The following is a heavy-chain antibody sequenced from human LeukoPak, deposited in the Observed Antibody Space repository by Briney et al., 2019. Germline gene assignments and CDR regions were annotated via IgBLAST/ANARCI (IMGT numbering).Heavy chain of an antibody. CDR2: IYTSGST. Sequence: SETLSLTCTVSGGSISSYYWSWIRQPAGKGLEWIGRIYTSGSTNYNPSLKSRVIMSVDTSKNQFSLKLSSVTAADTAVYYCARGSYNWNDGAFDIWGQGTMVTVSS. J-gene: IGHJ3*02. CDR1: GGSISSYY. V-gene: IGHV4-4*07. D-gene: IGHD1-1*01. CDR3: ARGSYNWNDGAFDI.